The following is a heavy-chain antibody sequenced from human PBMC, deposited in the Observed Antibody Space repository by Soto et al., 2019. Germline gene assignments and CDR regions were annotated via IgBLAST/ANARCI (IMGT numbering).Heavy chain of an antibody. Sequence: GASVKVSCKASGGTFSTHAIIWVRQAPGQGLEWMGGIIPISGTTYYTQKFQGRVTITADEPTSTAFMELSSLKSEDTAVFYCARGYCSGGNCYSGMDVWGQGTMVTVS. D-gene: IGHD2-15*01. CDR2: IIPISGTT. CDR1: GGTFSTHA. CDR3: ARGYCSGGNCYSGMDV. J-gene: IGHJ6*02. V-gene: IGHV1-69*13.